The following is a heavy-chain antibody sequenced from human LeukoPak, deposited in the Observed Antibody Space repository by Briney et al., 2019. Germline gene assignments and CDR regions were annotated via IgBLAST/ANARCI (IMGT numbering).Heavy chain of an antibody. D-gene: IGHD3-10*01. V-gene: IGHV4-31*03. CDR3: ARVGYGSGSNHLDY. Sequence: SQTLSLTCTVSGGSISIGGYYWSWIRQHPGKGLEWIGYIYYSGSTYYNPSLRGRVTISVDTSKNHFSLKLSSVTAADTAVYYCARVGYGSGSNHLDYWGQGTLVTVSS. J-gene: IGHJ4*02. CDR1: GGSISIGGYY. CDR2: IYYSGST.